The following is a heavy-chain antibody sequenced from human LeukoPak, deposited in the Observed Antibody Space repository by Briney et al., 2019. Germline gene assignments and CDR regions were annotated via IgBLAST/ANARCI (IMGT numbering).Heavy chain of an antibody. J-gene: IGHJ5*02. CDR2: IYYGGST. CDR1: GGSISSYY. Sequence: SETLSLTCTVSGGSISSYYWSWIRQPPGKGLEWIGYIYYGGSTNYNPSLKSRVTISVDTSKNQFSLKLSSVTAADTAVYYCARVGRIAARRFGWFDPWGQGTLVTVSS. V-gene: IGHV4-59*01. CDR3: ARVGRIAARRFGWFDP. D-gene: IGHD6-6*01.